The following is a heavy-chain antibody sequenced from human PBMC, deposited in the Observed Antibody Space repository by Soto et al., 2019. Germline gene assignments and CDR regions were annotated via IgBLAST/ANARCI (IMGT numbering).Heavy chain of an antibody. Sequence: AGGSLRLSCAASGFTFSSYAMSWVRQAPGKGLEWVSAISGSGGSTYYADSVKGRFTISRDNSKNTLYLQMNSLRAEDTAVYYCAKATDIVVVPALAFDIWGQGTMVTVSS. V-gene: IGHV3-23*01. CDR3: AKATDIVVVPALAFDI. CDR1: GFTFSSYA. CDR2: ISGSGGST. D-gene: IGHD2-2*01. J-gene: IGHJ3*02.